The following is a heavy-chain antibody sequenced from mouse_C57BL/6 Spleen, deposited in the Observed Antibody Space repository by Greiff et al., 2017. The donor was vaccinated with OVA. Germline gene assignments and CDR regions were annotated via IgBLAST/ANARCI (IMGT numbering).Heavy chain of an antibody. V-gene: IGHV1-81*01. CDR1: GYTFTSYG. J-gene: IGHJ1*03. D-gene: IGHD1-1*01. CDR3: ARGNYYGSSWGYFDV. CDR2: IYPRSGNT. Sequence: VQLQQSGAELARPGASVKLSCKASGYTFTSYGISWVKQRTGQGLEWIGEIYPRSGNTYYNEKFKGKATLTADKSSSTAYMELRSLTSEDSAVYFCARGNYYGSSWGYFDVWGTGTTVTVSS.